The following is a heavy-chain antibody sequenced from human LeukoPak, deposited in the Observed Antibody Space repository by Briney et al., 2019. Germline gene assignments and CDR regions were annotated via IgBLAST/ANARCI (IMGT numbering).Heavy chain of an antibody. J-gene: IGHJ4*02. D-gene: IGHD4-11*01. Sequence: GESLKISCKGSGYSFTSYWIGWVRQLPGKGLEWMGIIYPGDSDTRYSPSFQSQVTISADKSISTAYLQWSSLKASDTAMHYCARRYDYSNSYFDYWGQGTLVTVSS. V-gene: IGHV5-51*01. CDR1: GYSFTSYW. CDR3: ARRYDYSNSYFDY. CDR2: IYPGDSDT.